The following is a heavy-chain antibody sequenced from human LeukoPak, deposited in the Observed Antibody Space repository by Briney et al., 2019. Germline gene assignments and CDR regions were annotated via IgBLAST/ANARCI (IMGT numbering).Heavy chain of an antibody. CDR1: GFTFSNYW. J-gene: IGHJ4*02. CDR3: ARARGNSEFDC. CDR2: IYSGDST. Sequence: GGSLRLSCVASGFTFSNYWMHWVRQPPGKGLECVSVIYSGDSTYHADSVKGRFTISRDNSKNTLYLQMNSLRAEDTAVYYCARARGNSEFDCWGQGTLVTVSS. D-gene: IGHD4-23*01. V-gene: IGHV3-53*01.